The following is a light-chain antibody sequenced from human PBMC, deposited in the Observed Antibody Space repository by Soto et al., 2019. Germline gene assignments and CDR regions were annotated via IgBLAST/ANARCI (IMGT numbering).Light chain of an antibody. CDR2: SAS. Sequence: EVVLTQSPGTLSLSPGERVTLSCRASQSVASSYVAWYQQKPGRAPRLLFYSASSRATGIPDRFSGSGSGTDFTLTISRLEPEDFAVYYCHHFGSLPETFGQGTNVE. CDR1: QSVASSY. CDR3: HHFGSLPET. J-gene: IGKJ1*01. V-gene: IGKV3-20*01.